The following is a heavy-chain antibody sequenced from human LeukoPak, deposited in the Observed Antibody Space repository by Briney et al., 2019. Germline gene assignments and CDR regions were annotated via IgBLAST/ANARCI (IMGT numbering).Heavy chain of an antibody. CDR3: ARSPGTGEDSPFDY. CDR1: GFTFSSYG. Sequence: GGSLRLCCAASGFTFSSYGMHWVRQAPGKGLEWVAVIWYDGSNKYYADSVKGRFTISRDNSKNTLYLQMNSLRAEDTAVYYCARSPGTGEDSPFDYWGQGTLVTVSS. CDR2: IWYDGSNK. D-gene: IGHD6-6*01. V-gene: IGHV3-33*01. J-gene: IGHJ4*02.